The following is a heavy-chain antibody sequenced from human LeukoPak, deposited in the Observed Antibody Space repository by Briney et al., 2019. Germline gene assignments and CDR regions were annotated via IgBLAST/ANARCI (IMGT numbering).Heavy chain of an antibody. V-gene: IGHV1-2*06. CDR1: GYTFTGYY. J-gene: IGHJ3*02. D-gene: IGHD2-2*01. Sequence: ASVKVSCKASGYTFTGYYMHWVRQAPGQGLEWMGRINPNSGGTNYAQKFQGRVTMTRDTSISTAHMELSRLRSDDTAVYYCARATPNDYAPYTDAFDIWGQGTMVTVSS. CDR2: INPNSGGT. CDR3: ARATPNDYAPYTDAFDI.